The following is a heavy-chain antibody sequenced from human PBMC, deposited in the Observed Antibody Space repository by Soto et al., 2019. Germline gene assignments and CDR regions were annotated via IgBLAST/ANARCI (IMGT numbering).Heavy chain of an antibody. CDR2: ISSSSSTI. J-gene: IGHJ4*02. V-gene: IGHV3-48*01. D-gene: IGHD2-15*01. CDR1: GFTFSSYS. Sequence: EVQLVESGGGLVQPGGSLRLSCAASGFTFSSYSMNWVRQAPGKGLEWVSYISSSSSTISYADSVKGRFTISRDNAKNSLYLQMNSLRAEDTAVYYCARDRPGYCSGGSCYAGYWGQGTLVTVSS. CDR3: ARDRPGYCSGGSCYAGY.